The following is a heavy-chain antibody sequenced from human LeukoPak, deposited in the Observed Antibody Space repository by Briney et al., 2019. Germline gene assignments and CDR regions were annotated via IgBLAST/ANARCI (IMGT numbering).Heavy chain of an antibody. D-gene: IGHD3-10*01. J-gene: IGHJ4*02. Sequence: SVKVSCKASGGTFSSYAISWVRQAPGQGLEWMGGIIPIFGTANYAQKFQGRVTITADESASTAHMELSSLRSEDTAVYYCASKNYGSGSYFDYWGQGTLVTVSS. V-gene: IGHV1-69*01. CDR2: IIPIFGTA. CDR3: ASKNYGSGSYFDY. CDR1: GGTFSSYA.